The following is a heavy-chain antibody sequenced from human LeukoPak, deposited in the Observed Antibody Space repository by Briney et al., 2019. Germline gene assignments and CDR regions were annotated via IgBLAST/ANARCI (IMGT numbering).Heavy chain of an antibody. Sequence: GGSLRLSCAASGFTFSSYAMSWVRQAPGKGLEWVSAISSSGGSTYYADSVKGRFTISRDNSKNTLYLQMNSLRAEDAAIYYCAKGRTGFSYGYRIDYWGQGTLVTVSS. V-gene: IGHV3-23*01. J-gene: IGHJ4*02. CDR3: AKGRTGFSYGYRIDY. CDR2: ISSSGGST. D-gene: IGHD5-18*01. CDR1: GFTFSSYA.